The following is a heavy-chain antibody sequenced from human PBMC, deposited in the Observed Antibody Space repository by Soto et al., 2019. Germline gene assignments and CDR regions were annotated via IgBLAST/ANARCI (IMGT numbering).Heavy chain of an antibody. V-gene: IGHV3-15*07. Sequence: GGSLRLSCAASGFTFSNAWMNWVRQAPGKGLEWVGRIKSKTDGGTTDYAAPVKGRFTISRDDSKNTLYLQMNSLKTEDTAVYYCTTDRYTAIPYYFGYWGQGTLVTVSS. J-gene: IGHJ4*02. CDR2: IKSKTDGGTT. CDR3: TTDRYTAIPYYFGY. CDR1: GFTFSNAW. D-gene: IGHD5-18*01.